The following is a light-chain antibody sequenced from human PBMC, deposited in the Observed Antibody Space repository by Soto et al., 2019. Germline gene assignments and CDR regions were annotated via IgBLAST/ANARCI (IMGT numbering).Light chain of an antibody. J-gene: IGKJ1*01. V-gene: IGKV2-30*01. CDR3: MQGPHWPRT. Sequence: DVVVTQSPLSLPVTLGQPASISCRSSQSLVYTNGNTYLAWVQQRPGRSPRRLLYKVSIRDSGVPDRFSRSGSGTEFTLTISRVEAEDVGVYYCMQGPHWPRTFGQGTKVEIK. CDR1: QSLVYTNGNTY. CDR2: KVS.